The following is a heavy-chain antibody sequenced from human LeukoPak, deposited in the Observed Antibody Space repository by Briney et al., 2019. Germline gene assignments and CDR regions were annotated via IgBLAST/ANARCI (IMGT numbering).Heavy chain of an antibody. J-gene: IGHJ4*02. CDR3: AKLSMIVVVNTTAPLDY. D-gene: IGHD3-22*01. CDR2: ISGSGGST. CDR1: GFTFSSYA. V-gene: IGHV3-23*01. Sequence: QTGGSLRLSCAASGFTFSSYAMSWVRQAPGKGLEWVSAISGSGGSTYYADSVKGRFTISRDNSKNTLYLQMNSLRAEDTAVYYCAKLSMIVVVNTTAPLDYWGQGTLVTVSS.